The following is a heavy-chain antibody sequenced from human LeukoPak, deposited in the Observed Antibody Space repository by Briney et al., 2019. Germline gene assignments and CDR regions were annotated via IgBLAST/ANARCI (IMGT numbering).Heavy chain of an antibody. D-gene: IGHD1-26*01. J-gene: IGHJ3*02. Sequence: PGGSLRLSCAASGFTFSSYSMNWVRQAPGKGLEWVSSISSSSDYIYYADSLKGRFTISRDNAKNSLYLQMNSLRAEDTAVCYCAREEGGAGLYGFDIWGQGTMVTVSS. V-gene: IGHV3-21*01. CDR2: ISSSSDYI. CDR3: AREEGGAGLYGFDI. CDR1: GFTFSSYS.